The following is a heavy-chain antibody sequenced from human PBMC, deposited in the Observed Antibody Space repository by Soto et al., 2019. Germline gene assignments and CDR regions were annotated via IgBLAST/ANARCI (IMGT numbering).Heavy chain of an antibody. D-gene: IGHD6-19*01. CDR3: ASLTIRYSSGWYPFDY. CDR1: GGSISSSSYY. Sequence: SETLSLTCTVSGGSISSSSYYWGWIRQPPGKGLEWIGSIYYSGSTYYNPSLKSRVTISVDTSKNQFSLKLSSVTAADTAVYYCASLTIRYSSGWYPFDYWGQGTLVPSP. J-gene: IGHJ4*02. V-gene: IGHV4-39*01. CDR2: IYYSGST.